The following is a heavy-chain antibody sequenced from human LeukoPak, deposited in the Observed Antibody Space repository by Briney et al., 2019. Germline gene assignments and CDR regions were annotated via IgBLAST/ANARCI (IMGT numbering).Heavy chain of an antibody. V-gene: IGHV3-30-3*01. Sequence: PGGSLRLSCAASGFTFSSYAMHWVRQAPGKGLEWVAVISYDGSNKYYADSVKGRFTISRDNSKNTLYLQMNSLRAEDTAVYYCARDANEGYSYGPTFGYWGQGTLVTVSS. CDR3: ARDANEGYSYGPTFGY. CDR1: GFTFSSYA. CDR2: ISYDGSNK. D-gene: IGHD5-18*01. J-gene: IGHJ4*02.